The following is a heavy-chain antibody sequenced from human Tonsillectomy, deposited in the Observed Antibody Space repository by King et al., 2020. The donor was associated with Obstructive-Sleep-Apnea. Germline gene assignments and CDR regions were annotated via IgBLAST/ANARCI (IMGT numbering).Heavy chain of an antibody. D-gene: IGHD6-13*01. CDR2: IGYDGSNK. Sequence: VQLVESGGGVVQPGGSLRLSCAASGFSFTYYAMHWVRQAPGKGLEWETFIGYDGSNKYYAESVKGRFTISRDNSKNTLYLQMNNLRAEDTAVYYCAKDKDSIAYWGQGTLVTVSS. J-gene: IGHJ4*02. CDR1: GFSFTYYA. V-gene: IGHV3-30*02. CDR3: AKDKDSIAY.